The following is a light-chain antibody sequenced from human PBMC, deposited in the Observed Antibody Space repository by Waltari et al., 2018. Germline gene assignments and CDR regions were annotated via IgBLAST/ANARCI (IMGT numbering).Light chain of an antibody. Sequence: QSALTQPRSVSGSPGQSVTLSCTGPTSDACAYTYASWDQQRPGKAPKLVIYDVDKRPSEVPDRFSGSKAGNTASLTISGLQADDEADYYCCSYAGRYTSVFGGGTKVTVL. CDR2: DVD. V-gene: IGLV2-11*01. CDR3: CSYAGRYTSV. J-gene: IGLJ2*01. CDR1: TSDACAYTY.